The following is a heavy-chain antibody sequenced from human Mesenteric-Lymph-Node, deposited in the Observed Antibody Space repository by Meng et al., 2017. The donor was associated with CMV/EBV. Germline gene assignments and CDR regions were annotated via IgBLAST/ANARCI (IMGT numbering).Heavy chain of an antibody. CDR2: IYSPDNP. J-gene: IGHJ4*02. D-gene: IGHD2/OR15-2a*01. CDR1: GFTFDDYG. Sequence: GGSLRLSCAASGFTFDDYGMSWVRQAPGKGLEWVSLIYSPDNPYYADSVKGRFTISRDNSKNTLYLQMNSLRAEDTAVYYCAQYCSSTTCSLRAFDYWGQGTLVTVSS. V-gene: IGHV3-23*03. CDR3: AQYCSSTTCSLRAFDY.